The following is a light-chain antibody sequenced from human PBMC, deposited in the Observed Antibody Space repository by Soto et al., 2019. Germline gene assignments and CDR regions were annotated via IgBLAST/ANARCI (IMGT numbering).Light chain of an antibody. J-gene: IGKJ5*01. V-gene: IGKV3-20*01. CDR1: QISGSNF. CDR3: QLYGTSPP. Sequence: EIVLTQSPGTRSLSPGERATVSCKTSQISGSNFLAWYQQKPGQAPRLLIYASSNRATGIPDRFSGSASGAGFTLTIDRMAPEDFAVYYCQLYGTSPPFGQGTRLEIK. CDR2: ASS.